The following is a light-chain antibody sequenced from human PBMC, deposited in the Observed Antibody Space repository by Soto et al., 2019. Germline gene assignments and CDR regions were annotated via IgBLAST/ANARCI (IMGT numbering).Light chain of an antibody. CDR3: QQYSTYWT. CDR1: QSISTW. V-gene: IGKV1-5*03. J-gene: IGKJ1*01. CDR2: KAS. Sequence: DIQMTHSPSTLSASVGDRVTITCRASQSISTWLAWYQQKAGKAPKLLIYKASILESGVPSRFSGSGSGTEFTLTISSLQPDDFATYYCQQYSTYWTFGQGTKVEIK.